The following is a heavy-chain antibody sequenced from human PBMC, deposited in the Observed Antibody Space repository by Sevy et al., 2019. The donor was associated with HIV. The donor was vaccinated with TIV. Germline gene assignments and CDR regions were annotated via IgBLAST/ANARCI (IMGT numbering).Heavy chain of an antibody. CDR1: GFTFSSYG. D-gene: IGHD3-3*01. CDR3: AKERQLRFLGWSHLAY. J-gene: IGHJ4*02. CDR2: ISYDGSNK. V-gene: IGHV3-30*18. Sequence: GGSLRLSCAASGFTFSSYGMHWVRQAPGKGLEWVAVISYDGSNKYYADSVKGRFTISRDNSKNTLYLQMNSLRAEDTAVYYCAKERQLRFLGWSHLAYWGQGTLVTVSS.